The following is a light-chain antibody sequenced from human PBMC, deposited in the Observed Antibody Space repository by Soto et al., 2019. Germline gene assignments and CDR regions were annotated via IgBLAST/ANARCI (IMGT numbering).Light chain of an antibody. CDR2: DVS. Sequence: QSALTQPASVSGSPGQSITISCTGTSSDVGGYNYVSWYQQHPGKAPKLMIYDVSYRPSGVSNRFSGSKSGNTASLTISGLQAEDEADYYCSSYTSSSTILYVFGTGTKETVL. CDR1: SSDVGGYNY. CDR3: SSYTSSSTILYV. J-gene: IGLJ1*01. V-gene: IGLV2-14*01.